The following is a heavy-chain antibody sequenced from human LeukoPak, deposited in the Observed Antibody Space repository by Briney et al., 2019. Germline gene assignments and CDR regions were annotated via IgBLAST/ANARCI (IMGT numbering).Heavy chain of an antibody. CDR2: FYSGGKT. Sequence: GGSLRLSCAASGFTVSSSYMSWVRQAPGKGLEWVSVFYSGGKTYYTDSVKGRFTISRDNSKNTLYLQMNSLRAEDTAVYYCARTRGEMATIVPEVFDYWGQGTLVTVSS. V-gene: IGHV3-53*01. CDR3: ARTRGEMATIVPEVFDY. D-gene: IGHD5-24*01. CDR1: GFTVSSSY. J-gene: IGHJ4*02.